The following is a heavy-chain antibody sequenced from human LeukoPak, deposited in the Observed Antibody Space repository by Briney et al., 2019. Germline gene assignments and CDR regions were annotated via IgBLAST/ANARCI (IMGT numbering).Heavy chain of an antibody. Sequence: SSETLSLTCTVSGGSISSSSYYWGWIRQPPGKGLEWIGSIYYSGSTYYNPSLKSRATIFADTSKNQFSLKLTSVTAADTAVYYCARDRYFDNWGQGILVTVSS. CDR1: GGSISSSSYY. J-gene: IGHJ4*02. V-gene: IGHV4-39*07. CDR3: ARDRYFDN. CDR2: IYYSGST.